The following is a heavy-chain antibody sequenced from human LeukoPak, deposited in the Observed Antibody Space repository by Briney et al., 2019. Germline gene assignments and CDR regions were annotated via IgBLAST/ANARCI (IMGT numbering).Heavy chain of an antibody. J-gene: IGHJ4*02. D-gene: IGHD2-15*01. CDR1: GGSISSYY. Sequence: SETLSLTCTVSGGSISSYYWSWIRQPPGKGLEWIGYIYYSGSTNYNPSLKSRVTMSVDTSKNQFSLKLSSVTAADTAVYYCARLVELVGYFDYWGQGTLVTVSS. V-gene: IGHV4-59*12. CDR3: ARLVELVGYFDY. CDR2: IYYSGST.